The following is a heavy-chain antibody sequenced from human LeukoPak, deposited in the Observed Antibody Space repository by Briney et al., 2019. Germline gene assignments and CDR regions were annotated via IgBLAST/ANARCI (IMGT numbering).Heavy chain of an antibody. CDR2: INPNSGGT. J-gene: IGHJ4*02. CDR3: ASLDIVATIAGGYFDY. D-gene: IGHD5-12*01. V-gene: IGHV1-2*02. Sequence: GASVKVSCKASGYTFTDYYMHWVRQAPGQGLEWMGWINPNSGGTNYAQKFQGRVTMTRDTSISTAYMELSRLRSDDTAVYYCASLDIVATIAGGYFDYWGQGSLVTVSS. CDR1: GYTFTDYY.